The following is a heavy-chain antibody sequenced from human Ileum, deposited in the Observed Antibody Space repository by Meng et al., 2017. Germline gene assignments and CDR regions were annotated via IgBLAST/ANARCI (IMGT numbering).Heavy chain of an antibody. CDR1: GFTFSSYA. V-gene: IGHV3-30*04. J-gene: IGHJ3*02. CDR2: ISYDGSNK. Sequence: SLKISCAASGFTFSSYAMHWVRQAPGKGLEWVAVISYDGSNKYYADSVKGRFTISRDNSKNTLYLQMNSLRAEDTAVYYCASLIAVAALDAFDIWGQGTMVTVSS. CDR3: ASLIAVAALDAFDI. D-gene: IGHD6-19*01.